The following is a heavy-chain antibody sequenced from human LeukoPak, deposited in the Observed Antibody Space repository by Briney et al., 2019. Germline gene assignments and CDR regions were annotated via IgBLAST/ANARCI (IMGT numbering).Heavy chain of an antibody. D-gene: IGHD4-17*01. J-gene: IGHJ4*02. Sequence: ASVKVSCKASGYTFTGYYMHWVRQAPGQGLEWMGWIKPNSGDTQYAQRFRGRVTMTRDTSITTAYMELTGLRSDDTAVCFCASAESHDYGETWGQGTLVTVSS. CDR2: IKPNSGDT. CDR3: ASAESHDYGET. V-gene: IGHV1-2*02. CDR1: GYTFTGYY.